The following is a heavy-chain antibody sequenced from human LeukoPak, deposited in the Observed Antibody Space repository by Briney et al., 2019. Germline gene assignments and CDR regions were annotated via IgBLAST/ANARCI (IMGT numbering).Heavy chain of an antibody. CDR3: ACSGEDY. CDR2: ISGSGGST. J-gene: IGHJ4*02. Sequence: PGASLTPLYTASAFTFSGYAKSRARQAPGNGMEWVSAISGSGGSTYYADSVKGRFTISRDNSKNTLYLQMNSLRAEDTAVYYCACSGEDYWGQGTLVTVSS. D-gene: IGHD2-15*01. V-gene: IGHV3-23*01. CDR1: AFTFSGYA.